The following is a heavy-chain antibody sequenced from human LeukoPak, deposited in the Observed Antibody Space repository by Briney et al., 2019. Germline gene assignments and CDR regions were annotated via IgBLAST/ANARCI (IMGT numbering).Heavy chain of an antibody. Sequence: PSETLSLTCTVSGGSISSYYWSWIRQPAGKGLEWIGSIYYSGSTYYNPSLKSRVTISVDTSKNQFSLKLSSVTAADTAVYYCARHRGPLTGSYFDYWGQGTLVTVSS. V-gene: IGHV4-59*05. J-gene: IGHJ4*02. CDR3: ARHRGPLTGSYFDY. CDR2: IYYSGST. D-gene: IGHD7-27*01. CDR1: GGSISSYY.